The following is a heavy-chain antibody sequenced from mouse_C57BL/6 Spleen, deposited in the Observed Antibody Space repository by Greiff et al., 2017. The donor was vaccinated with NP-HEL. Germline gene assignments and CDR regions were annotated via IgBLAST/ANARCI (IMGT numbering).Heavy chain of an antibody. Sequence: EVHLVESGGGLVKPGGSLKLSCAASGFTFSDYGMHWVRQAPEKGLEWVAYISSGSSTIYYADTVKGRFTISRDNAKNTLFLQMTSLRSEDTAMYYCARNPYYYGSSGGYFDYWGQGTTLTVSS. CDR1: GFTFSDYG. D-gene: IGHD1-1*01. J-gene: IGHJ2*01. V-gene: IGHV5-17*01. CDR3: ARNPYYYGSSGGYFDY. CDR2: ISSGSSTI.